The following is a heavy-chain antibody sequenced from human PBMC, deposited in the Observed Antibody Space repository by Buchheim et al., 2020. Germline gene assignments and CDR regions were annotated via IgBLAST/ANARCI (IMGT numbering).Heavy chain of an antibody. Sequence: QVQLVESRGGVVQPGRSLRLSCAASGFTFSSYGMHWVRQAPGKGLEWVAVISYDGSNKYYADSVKGRFTISRDNSKNTLYLQMNSLRAEDTAVYYCAKGAYGDYGYYYYGMDVWGQGTT. CDR3: AKGAYGDYGYYYYGMDV. D-gene: IGHD4-17*01. CDR1: GFTFSSYG. CDR2: ISYDGSNK. V-gene: IGHV3-30*18. J-gene: IGHJ6*02.